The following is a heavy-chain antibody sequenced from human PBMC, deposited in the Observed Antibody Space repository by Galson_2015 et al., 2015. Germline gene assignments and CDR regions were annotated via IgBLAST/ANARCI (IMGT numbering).Heavy chain of an antibody. CDR2: IYSGGST. J-gene: IGHJ4*02. CDR1: GFTVSSNS. CDR3: ARDYYDSSGYNL. Sequence: SLRLSCAAAGFTVSSNSMNWVRQGPGKGLEWVSLIYSGGSTYYADSVKGRFTISRDNSKNTLYLQMNNLRAEDTAVYYCARDYYDSSGYNLWGQGTLVTVSS. V-gene: IGHV3-53*01. D-gene: IGHD3-22*01.